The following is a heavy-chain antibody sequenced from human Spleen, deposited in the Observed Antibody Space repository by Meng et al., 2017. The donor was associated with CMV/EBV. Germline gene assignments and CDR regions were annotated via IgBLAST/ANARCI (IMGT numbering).Heavy chain of an antibody. CDR3: AKDVSDIY. D-gene: IGHD3-9*01. CDR1: GFTFSSYG. V-gene: IGHV3-30*02. J-gene: IGHJ4*02. Sequence: GESLKISCAASGFTFSSYGMHWVRQAPGKGLEWVAFIRYDGGIKYYGDSVRGRFSISRDNSKNTLYLQLSSLRPEDTAMYYCAKDVSDIYWGQGTLVTVSS. CDR2: IRYDGGIK.